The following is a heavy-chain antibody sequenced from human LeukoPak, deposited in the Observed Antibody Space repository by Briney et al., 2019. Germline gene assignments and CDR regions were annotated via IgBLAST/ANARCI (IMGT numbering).Heavy chain of an antibody. CDR1: GGSISSGSYY. V-gene: IGHV4-61*02. D-gene: IGHD6-19*01. J-gene: IGHJ5*02. CDR3: ARTRIAVAGLWFDP. CDR2: IYTSGST. Sequence: SETLSLTCTVSGGSISSGSYYWSWIRQPAGKGLEWIGRIYTSGSTNYNPSLKSRVTISVDTSKNQFSLKLSSVTAADTAVYYCARTRIAVAGLWFDPWGQGTLVTVSS.